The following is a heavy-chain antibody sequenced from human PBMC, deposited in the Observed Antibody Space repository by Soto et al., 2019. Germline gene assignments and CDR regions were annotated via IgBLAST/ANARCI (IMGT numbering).Heavy chain of an antibody. CDR2: IYYTGMT. Sequence: SETLSLTCTVSGTSISSSDYYWGWIRQPPGKGLEWITSIYYTGMTYYNPSLKSRVTISVDTSMNQFSLNLYSVTAADRAIYYCATGPSSINGYRQFAYLGQGTLVTVSS. D-gene: IGHD6-25*01. CDR1: GTSISSSDYY. J-gene: IGHJ4*02. CDR3: ATGPSSINGYRQFAY. V-gene: IGHV4-39*01.